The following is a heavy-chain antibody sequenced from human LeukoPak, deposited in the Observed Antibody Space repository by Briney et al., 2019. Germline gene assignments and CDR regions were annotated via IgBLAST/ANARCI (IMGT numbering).Heavy chain of an antibody. Sequence: GGSVRLSYAGSGFTFSRYAMAWVRQAPGKGLEWVSSIIGSGGSTFYADSVKGRFTISRDNSKNTVYVQMNSLRAEDTAIYYYAKARDASCYNISDYWGQGTLVTVSS. CDR2: IIGSGGST. CDR1: GFTFSRYA. J-gene: IGHJ4*02. D-gene: IGHD2-2*02. V-gene: IGHV3-23*01. CDR3: AKARDASCYNISDY.